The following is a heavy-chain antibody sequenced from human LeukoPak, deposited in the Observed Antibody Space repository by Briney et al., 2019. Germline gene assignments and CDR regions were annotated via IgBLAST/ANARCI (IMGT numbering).Heavy chain of an antibody. CDR3: ARRAYSSGYYYFDY. CDR1: GGSITSYY. CDR2: IYYSGST. Sequence: SETLSLTCTVSGGSITSYYWSWIRQPPGKGLEWIGYIYYSGSTNYNPSLKSRVTISVDTSKNRFSLKLSSVTAADTAVYYCARRAYSSGYYYFDYWGQGALVTVSS. V-gene: IGHV4-59*01. J-gene: IGHJ4*02. D-gene: IGHD3-22*01.